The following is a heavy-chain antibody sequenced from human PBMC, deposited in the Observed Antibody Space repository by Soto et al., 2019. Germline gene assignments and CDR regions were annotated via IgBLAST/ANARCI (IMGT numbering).Heavy chain of an antibody. J-gene: IGHJ5*02. CDR3: ARREYCGADYCHREMSERNWFDP. CDR1: GYTFTNSW. D-gene: IGHD2-21*02. Sequence: GQALKISCKGSGYTFTNSWIGRVRLLPGKGLEWMGNIYPGDSDTRYSPSFRGPVTISVDKSISTAYLQWSSLKASDTATYYCARREYCGADYCHREMSERNWFDPWGQGTLVTVSS. V-gene: IGHV5-51*01. CDR2: IYPGDSDT.